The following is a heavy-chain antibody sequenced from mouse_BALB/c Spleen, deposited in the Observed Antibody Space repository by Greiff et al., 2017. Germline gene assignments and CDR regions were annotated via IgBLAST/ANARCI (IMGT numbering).Heavy chain of an antibody. CDR3: ARRRYGSSNWYFDV. CDR1: GFTFSSYT. J-gene: IGHJ1*01. D-gene: IGHD1-1*01. Sequence: DVHLVESGGGLVQPGGSLKLSCAASGFTFSSYTMSWVRQTPEKRLEWVAYISNGGGSTYYPDTVKGRFTISRDNAKNTLYLQMSSLKSEDTAMYYCARRRYGSSNWYFDVWGAGTTVTVSS. CDR2: ISNGGGST. V-gene: IGHV5-12-2*01.